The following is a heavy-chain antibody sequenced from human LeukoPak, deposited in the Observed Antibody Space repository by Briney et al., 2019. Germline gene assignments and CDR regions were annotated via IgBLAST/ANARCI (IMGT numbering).Heavy chain of an antibody. CDR1: GFTFSDYY. V-gene: IGHV3-11*01. CDR2: ISSSGSTI. Sequence: GGSLRLSCAASGFTFSDYYMSWIRQAPGKGLEWVSYISSSGSTIYYADSVKGRFTISRDNAKNSLYLQMNSLRAEDTAVYYCASNGAKSLRSHLFALDYLVHGTLVTVSS. J-gene: IGHJ4*01. D-gene: IGHD5-12*01. CDR3: ASNGAKSLRSHLFALDY.